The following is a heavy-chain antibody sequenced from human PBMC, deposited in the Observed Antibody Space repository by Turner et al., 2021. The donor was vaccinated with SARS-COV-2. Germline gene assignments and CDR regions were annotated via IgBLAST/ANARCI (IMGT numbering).Heavy chain of an antibody. CDR2: IYFSGST. V-gene: IGHV4-30-4*01. D-gene: IGHD3-3*01. J-gene: IGHJ5*02. CDR3: TRVPSGGWFDP. Sequence: QVQLQESGPGLVKPSQTLSLTCTVSGGSISSYDYYWSWIRQPPGKGLEWIGYIYFSGSTYYNPSLKSRVTISVDTSKNQLSLRLTSVTAADTAVYYCTRVPSGGWFDPWGQGTLVSVS. CDR1: GGSISSYDYY.